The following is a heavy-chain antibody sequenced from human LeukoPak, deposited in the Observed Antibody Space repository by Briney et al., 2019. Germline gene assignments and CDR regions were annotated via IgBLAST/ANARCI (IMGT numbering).Heavy chain of an antibody. J-gene: IGHJ4*02. Sequence: PGGSLRLSCAASGFTFRNYWMYWVRHALGKGLVWIANINEHGIPMYEDSVKGRFTISRDNARDTLYLQMNSLRVDDTAVYYCARGGLVVPAAVHYWGQGTLVTVSS. CDR2: INEHGIP. CDR3: ARGGLVVPAAVHY. CDR1: GFTFRNYW. D-gene: IGHD2-2*01. V-gene: IGHV3-74*03.